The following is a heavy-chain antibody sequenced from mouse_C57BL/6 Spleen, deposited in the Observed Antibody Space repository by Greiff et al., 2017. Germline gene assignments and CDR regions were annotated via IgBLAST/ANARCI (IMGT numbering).Heavy chain of an antibody. CDR2: INPYNGGT. CDR3: ARWRFTTVVATNFDV. Sequence: VQLQQSGPVLVKPGASVKMSCKASGYTFTDYYMNWVKQSHGKSLEWIGVINPYNGGTSYNQKFKGKATLTVDKSSSTAYMELNSLTSEDSAVYYCARWRFTTVVATNFDVWGTGTTVTVSS. CDR1: GYTFTDYY. J-gene: IGHJ1*03. V-gene: IGHV1-19*01. D-gene: IGHD1-1*01.